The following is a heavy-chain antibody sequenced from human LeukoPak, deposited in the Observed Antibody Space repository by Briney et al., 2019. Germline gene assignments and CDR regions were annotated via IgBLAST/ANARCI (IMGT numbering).Heavy chain of an antibody. V-gene: IGHV4-59*11. D-gene: IGHD6-13*01. CDR3: ARGRSSNWRRDECYMDV. J-gene: IGHJ6*03. CDR1: AGSISSHY. Sequence: SETLSLTCSVSAGSISSHYWSWIRQPPGKGLEWLGHAYYSGTTNYNPSLKSRVSISVDTSKNQFSLRLSSVTAADTAVYYCARGRSSNWRRDECYMDVWGKGTTVTVSS. CDR2: AYYSGTT.